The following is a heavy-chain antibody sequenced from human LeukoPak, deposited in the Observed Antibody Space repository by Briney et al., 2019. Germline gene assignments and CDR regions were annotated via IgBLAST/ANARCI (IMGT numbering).Heavy chain of an antibody. V-gene: IGHV3-7*01. CDR3: ARVRFEVAGNPPKYYYYYMDV. Sequence: GGSLRLSCAASGFTFSSYWMSWVRQAPGKGLEWVANIKQDGSEKYYVDSVKGRFTISRDNAKNSLYLQMNSLRAEDTAVYYCARVRFEVAGNPPKYYYYYMDVWGKGTTVTVSS. D-gene: IGHD6-19*01. J-gene: IGHJ6*03. CDR1: GFTFSSYW. CDR2: IKQDGSEK.